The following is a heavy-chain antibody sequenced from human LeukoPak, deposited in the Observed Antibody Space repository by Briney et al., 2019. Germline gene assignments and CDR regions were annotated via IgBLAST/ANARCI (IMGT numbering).Heavy chain of an antibody. V-gene: IGHV4-34*01. Sequence: SETLSLTCAVYGGSFSGYYWSWIRQPPGKGLEWIGKISDSGSTNYNASLESRVTISLDSFKNQFSLKLTSVTAADTAVYYCARVDGYSYVSGNFYYYWFDPWGQGTLVSVSS. CDR3: ARVDGYSYVSGNFYYYWFDP. CDR1: GGSFSGYY. D-gene: IGHD3-10*01. CDR2: ISDSGST. J-gene: IGHJ5*02.